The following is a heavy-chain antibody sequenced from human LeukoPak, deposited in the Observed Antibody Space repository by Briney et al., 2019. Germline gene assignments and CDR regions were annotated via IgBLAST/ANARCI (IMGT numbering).Heavy chain of an antibody. CDR2: ISGSGGST. V-gene: IGHV3-23*01. D-gene: IGHD3-22*01. CDR3: AKRGVVIRVILVGFHKEAYYFDS. CDR1: GITLSNYG. Sequence: PGGSLRLSCAVSGITLSNYGMSWVRQAPGKGLEWVAGISGSGGSTNYADSVKGRFSIFRDNPKNTQYLQMNSLRAEDTAVYFCAKRGVVIRVILVGFHKEAYYFDSWGQGALVTVSS. J-gene: IGHJ4*02.